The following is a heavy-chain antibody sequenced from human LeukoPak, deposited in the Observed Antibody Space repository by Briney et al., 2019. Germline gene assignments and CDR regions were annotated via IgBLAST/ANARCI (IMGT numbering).Heavy chain of an antibody. CDR1: GYTFTGYY. CDR2: INPNSGGT. D-gene: IGHD2-15*01. CDR3: ARGCSGGSCFNHFDY. Sequence: ASVKVSCKASGYTFTGYYMHWVRQAPGQGLEWMGRINPNSGGTNYAQKFQGRVTITRDTSASTAYMELSSLRSEDTAVYYCARGCSGGSCFNHFDYWGQGTLVTVSS. J-gene: IGHJ4*02. V-gene: IGHV1-2*06.